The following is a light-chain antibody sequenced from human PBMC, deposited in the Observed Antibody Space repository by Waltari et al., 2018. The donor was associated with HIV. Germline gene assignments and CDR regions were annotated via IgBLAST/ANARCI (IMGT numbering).Light chain of an antibody. CDR2: DDS. Sequence: SYVLTQPPSVSVAPGQPASVTCGGSNIENQAVHWYQQRPSQDPVLVVYDDSDRPSGIPERFSGSSSRNTATLTISRVEAGDEADYYCQVWDDSSNHWVFGGGTKLTVL. J-gene: IGLJ3*02. V-gene: IGLV3-21*02. CDR3: QVWDDSSNHWV. CDR1: NIENQA.